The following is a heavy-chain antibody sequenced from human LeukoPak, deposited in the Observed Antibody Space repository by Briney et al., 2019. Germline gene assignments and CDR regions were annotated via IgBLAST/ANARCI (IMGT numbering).Heavy chain of an antibody. D-gene: IGHD1-20*01. CDR2: INPSGGST. V-gene: IGHV1-46*01. CDR3: ARGLTGTTFDY. J-gene: IGHJ4*02. CDR1: GYTFTSYY. Sequence: ASVKVSCKASGYTFTSYYMHWVRQAPGQGLEWMGIINPSGGSTNYAQKFQGRVTITADESTSTAYMELSSLRSEDTAVYYCARGLTGTTFDYWGQGTLVTVSS.